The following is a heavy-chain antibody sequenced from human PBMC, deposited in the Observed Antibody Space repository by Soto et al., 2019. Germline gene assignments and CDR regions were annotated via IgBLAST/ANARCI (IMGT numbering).Heavy chain of an antibody. CDR3: ARTTFWSGYPLPYFDF. CDR2: INHSGST. CDR1: SGSFSGFH. V-gene: IGHV4-34*01. J-gene: IGHJ4*02. D-gene: IGHD3-3*01. Sequence: SETLSLTCAVYSGSFSGFHWSWIRQPPGKGLEWIGEINHSGSTNYNPSLKNRVTISEDTSKNQFSLKLSSVTAADTAVYFCARTTFWSGYPLPYFDFWGQGTPVTVSS.